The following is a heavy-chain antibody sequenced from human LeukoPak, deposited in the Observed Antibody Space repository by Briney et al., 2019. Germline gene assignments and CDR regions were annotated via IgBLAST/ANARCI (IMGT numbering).Heavy chain of an antibody. CDR3: ARWDDYGDHFDY. D-gene: IGHD4-17*01. Sequence: PSETLSLTCTVSGGSISSYYWSWIRQPPGKGLEWIGYIYYSGSTNYNPSLKSRVTISVDTSKNQFSLKLSSVTAADTAVYYCARWDDYGDHFDYWGRGPLVTVSS. CDR1: GGSISSYY. CDR2: IYYSGST. V-gene: IGHV4-59*01. J-gene: IGHJ4*02.